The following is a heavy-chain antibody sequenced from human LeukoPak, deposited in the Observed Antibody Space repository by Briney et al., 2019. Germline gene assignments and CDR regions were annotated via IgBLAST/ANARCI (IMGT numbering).Heavy chain of an antibody. V-gene: IGHV4-39*01. D-gene: IGHD3-10*01. Sequence: KPSETLSLTCTVSGGSISSNNYYWGRIRQPPGKGLEWIGTIYYSGSTYYNPSLKSRVTISVDTSKNQFSLKLSSVTAADTAVYYCARVGYYYGSKWFDPWGQGTLVTVSS. CDR1: GGSISSNNYY. CDR3: ARVGYYYGSKWFDP. CDR2: IYYSGST. J-gene: IGHJ5*02.